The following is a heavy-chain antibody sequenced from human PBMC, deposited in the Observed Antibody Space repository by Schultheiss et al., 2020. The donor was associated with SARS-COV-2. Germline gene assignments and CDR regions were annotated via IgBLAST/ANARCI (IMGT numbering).Heavy chain of an antibody. CDR1: GFSFSSYG. Sequence: GESLKISCAASGFSFSSYGMHWVRQAPGKGLEWVGHIKSKTDGGTIDYAAPVKGRFTISRDNSKNTLYLQMNSLRAEDTAIYFCARDNSTYGGNSYFFDYWGQGTLVTVSS. CDR3: ARDNSTYGGNSYFFDY. D-gene: IGHD4-23*01. V-gene: IGHV3-15*01. CDR2: IKSKTDGGTI. J-gene: IGHJ4*02.